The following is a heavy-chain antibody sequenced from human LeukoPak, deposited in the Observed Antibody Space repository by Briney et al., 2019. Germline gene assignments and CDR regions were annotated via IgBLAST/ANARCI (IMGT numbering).Heavy chain of an antibody. CDR3: AKDLGSYYYYGMDV. J-gene: IGHJ6*02. Sequence: GGSLRLSCAASGFTFDDYAMHWARQAPGKGLEWVSGISWNSGSIGYADSVKGRFTISRDNAKNSLYLQMNSLRAEDTALYYCAKDLGSYYYYGMDVWGQGTTVTVSS. CDR2: ISWNSGSI. CDR1: GFTFDDYA. D-gene: IGHD3-10*01. V-gene: IGHV3-9*01.